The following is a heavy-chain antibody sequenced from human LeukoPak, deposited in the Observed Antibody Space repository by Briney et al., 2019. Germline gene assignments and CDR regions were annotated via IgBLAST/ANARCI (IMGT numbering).Heavy chain of an antibody. CDR3: GRFGDEAGIDN. J-gene: IGHJ4*02. D-gene: IGHD3-10*01. CDR1: GLTFSTYW. V-gene: IGHV3-7*01. CDR2: VKPSGTET. Sequence: GGSLRLSCAASGLTFSTYWMTWVRQAPGKGLEWVANVKPSGTETYYGDPVKGRFTISRDNAKNLLYLQMSSLRAEDTAVYSCGRFGDEAGIDNWGQGTLDTVSS.